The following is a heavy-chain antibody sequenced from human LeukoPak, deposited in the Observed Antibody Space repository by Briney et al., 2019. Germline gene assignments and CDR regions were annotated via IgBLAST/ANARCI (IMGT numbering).Heavy chain of an antibody. CDR1: GFTFSSYS. D-gene: IGHD2-2*01. J-gene: IGHJ4*02. Sequence: GGSLRLSCAASGFTFSSYSMNWVRQAPGKGLEWVSSISSSSSYIYYADSVKGRFTISRDNAKNSLYLQMNSLRAEDTAVYYCARVDRPVVVLAAISREYYFDYWGQGTLVTVSS. V-gene: IGHV3-21*01. CDR3: ARVDRPVVVLAAISREYYFDY. CDR2: ISSSSSYI.